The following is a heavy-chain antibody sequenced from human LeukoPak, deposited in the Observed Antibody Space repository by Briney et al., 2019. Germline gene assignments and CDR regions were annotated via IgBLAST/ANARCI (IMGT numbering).Heavy chain of an antibody. CDR3: ARDAFSGYSYGYGP. J-gene: IGHJ5*02. V-gene: IGHV3-33*01. Sequence: PGRSLRLSCAASGFTFSSYGMHWARQAPGKGLEWVAVIWYDGSNKYYADSVKGRFTISRDNSKNTLYLQMNSLRAEDTAVYYCARDAFSGYSYGYGPWGQGTLVTVSS. D-gene: IGHD5-18*01. CDR1: GFTFSSYG. CDR2: IWYDGSNK.